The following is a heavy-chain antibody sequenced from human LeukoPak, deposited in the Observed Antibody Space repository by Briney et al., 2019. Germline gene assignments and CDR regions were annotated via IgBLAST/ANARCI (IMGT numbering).Heavy chain of an antibody. J-gene: IGHJ4*02. D-gene: IGHD5-12*01. V-gene: IGHV1-2*02. CDR3: ASSNVDIVATIEGFYFDY. CDR1: GYTFTGYY. CDR2: INPNSGGT. Sequence: ASVKVSCKASGYTFTGYYMHWVRQAPGQGLEWMGWINPNSGGTNYAQKFQSRVTMTRDTSISTAYMELSRLRSDDTAVYYCASSNVDIVATIEGFYFDYWGQGTLVTVSS.